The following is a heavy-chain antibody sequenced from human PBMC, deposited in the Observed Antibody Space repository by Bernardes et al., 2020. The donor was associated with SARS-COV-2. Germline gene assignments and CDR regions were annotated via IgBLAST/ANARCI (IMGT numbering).Heavy chain of an antibody. CDR1: GGTFSSYA. J-gene: IGHJ4*02. Sequence: SLKVSCKASGGTFSSYAISWVRQAPGQGLEWMGGIIPIFGTANYAQKFQGRVTITADESTSTAYMELSSLRSEDTAVYYCARNPYCGGDCYYSPDRWGQGTLVTVSS. CDR3: ARNPYCGGDCYYSPDR. V-gene: IGHV1-69*13. CDR2: IIPIFGTA. D-gene: IGHD2-21*02.